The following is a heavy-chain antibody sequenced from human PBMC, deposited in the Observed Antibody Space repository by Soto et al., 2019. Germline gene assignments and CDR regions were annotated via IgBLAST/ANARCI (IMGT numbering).Heavy chain of an antibody. D-gene: IGHD4-17*01. CDR1: GFTFSSYG. CDR2: IWYDGSNK. Sequence: GGSLRLSCAASGFTFSSYGMHWVRQAPGKGLEWVAVIWYDGSNKYYADSVKGRFTISRDNSKNTLYLQMNSLRAEDTAVYYCARDRVTVTTVYYYMDVWGKGTTVTVSS. V-gene: IGHV3-33*01. J-gene: IGHJ6*03. CDR3: ARDRVTVTTVYYYMDV.